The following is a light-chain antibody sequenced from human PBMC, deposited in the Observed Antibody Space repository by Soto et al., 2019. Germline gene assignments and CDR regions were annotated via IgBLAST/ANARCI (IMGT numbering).Light chain of an antibody. CDR1: QSVSNN. J-gene: IGKJ1*01. CDR2: GAS. V-gene: IGKV3-15*01. Sequence: EILLTQSPGTLSLSPGERATLSCRASQSVSNNYLAWYQQKPGQAPRLFIYGASTRATGIPARFSGSGSGTEFTLTISGLQSEDFAVYYCQQYYKWPWTFGPGTKVDIK. CDR3: QQYYKWPWT.